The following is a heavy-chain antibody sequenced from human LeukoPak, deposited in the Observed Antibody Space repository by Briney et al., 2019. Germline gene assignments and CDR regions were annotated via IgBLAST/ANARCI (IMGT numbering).Heavy chain of an antibody. Sequence: ASVKVSCKASGGTFSSYAISWVRQAPGQGLEWMGRIIPILGIANYAQKFQGRVTITADKSTSTAYTELSSLRSEDTAVYYCAREEGYSYGYYYGMDVWGQGTTVTVSS. J-gene: IGHJ6*02. V-gene: IGHV1-69*04. CDR1: GGTFSSYA. CDR2: IIPILGIA. D-gene: IGHD5-18*01. CDR3: AREEGYSYGYYYGMDV.